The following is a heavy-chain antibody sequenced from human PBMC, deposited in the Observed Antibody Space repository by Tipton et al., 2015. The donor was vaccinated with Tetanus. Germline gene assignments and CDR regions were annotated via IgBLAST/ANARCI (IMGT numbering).Heavy chain of an antibody. CDR2: IHHSGAT. Sequence: TLSLTCTVSGGSISSRDYYWTWIRQSPGKGLEWIGNIHHSGATYYNPSLNSRVTMSVDTSNNQFSLRLTSVTEADTAIYYCARHSGWYNFYNGMDVWGQGTTVTVSS. D-gene: IGHD6-19*01. V-gene: IGHV4-30-4*01. CDR1: GGSISSRDYY. CDR3: ARHSGWYNFYNGMDV. J-gene: IGHJ6*02.